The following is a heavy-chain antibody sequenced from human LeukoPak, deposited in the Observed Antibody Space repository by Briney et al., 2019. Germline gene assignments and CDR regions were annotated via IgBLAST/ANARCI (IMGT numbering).Heavy chain of an antibody. CDR1: GGSISSGSYY. J-gene: IGHJ3*02. D-gene: IGHD6-19*01. V-gene: IGHV4-61*02. CDR2: IYTSGST. CDR3: ARAPFGGSGWYRDAFDI. Sequence: TASETLSLTCTVSGGSISSGSYYWSWIRQPAGKGLEWIGRIYTSGSTNYNPSLKSRVTISVDTSKNQFSLKLSSVTAADTAVYYCARAPFGGSGWYRDAFDIWGQGTMVTVSS.